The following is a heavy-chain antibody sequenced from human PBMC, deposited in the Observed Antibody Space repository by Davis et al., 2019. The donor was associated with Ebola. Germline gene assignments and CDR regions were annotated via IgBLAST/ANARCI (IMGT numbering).Heavy chain of an antibody. CDR2: IYRSEST. CDR3: ARSLYPGHDGGLWWFAP. CDR1: GGSISSDGYS. V-gene: IGHV4-61*05. Sequence: SETLSLTCTVSGGSISSDGYSWGWIRQPPGKGLELTGQIYRSESTNYKPSLKSRVTISVDKSKNQFSLKLSSVTAADTAVYYCARSLYPGHDGGLWWFAPWGQGTLVTVSS. J-gene: IGHJ5*02. D-gene: IGHD3-16*01.